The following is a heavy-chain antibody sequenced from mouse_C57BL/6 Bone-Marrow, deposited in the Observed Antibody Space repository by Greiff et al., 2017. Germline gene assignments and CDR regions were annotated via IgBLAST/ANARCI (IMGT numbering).Heavy chain of an antibody. J-gene: IGHJ1*03. V-gene: IGHV1-78*01. CDR2: IYPRDGST. CDR3: TRQAYSNLSRWYFDV. CDR1: GYTFTDHT. D-gene: IGHD2-5*01. Sequence: QVQLQQSDAELVKPGASVKISCKVSGYTFTDHTIHWMKQRPEQGLEWIGYIYPRDGSTKYNEKFKGKATLTADKSSSTAYMQLNSLTSEDSAVYFCTRQAYSNLSRWYFDVWGTGTPVTVSS.